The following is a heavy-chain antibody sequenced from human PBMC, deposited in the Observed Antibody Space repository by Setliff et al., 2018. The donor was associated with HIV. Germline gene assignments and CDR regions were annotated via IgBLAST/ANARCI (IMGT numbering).Heavy chain of an antibody. CDR3: GRTKDLDY. Sequence: GASVKVSCKASGYTFTSYTLHWVRQAPGQRLEWMGWINAGNGNTKFSQKFQGRVTMTRDTSTSTAYMELSSLTLEDTAVYYCGRTKDLDYWGHGTLVTVSS. CDR1: GYTFTSYT. V-gene: IGHV1-3*01. J-gene: IGHJ4*01. CDR2: INAGNGNT.